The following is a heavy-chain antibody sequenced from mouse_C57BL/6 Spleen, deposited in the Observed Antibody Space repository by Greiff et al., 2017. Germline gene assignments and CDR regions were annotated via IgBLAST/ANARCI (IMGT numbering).Heavy chain of an antibody. Sequence: QVQLQQPGTELVKPGASVKLSCKASGYTFTSYWMHWVKQRPGQGLEWIGNINPSNGGTNYNEKFKSKATLTVDKSSSTAYMQLSSLTAEDSAVYYCARPDSAGYPRFAYWGQGTLVTVSA. CDR2: INPSNGGT. D-gene: IGHD3-2*02. CDR1: GYTFTSYW. CDR3: ARPDSAGYPRFAY. J-gene: IGHJ3*01. V-gene: IGHV1-53*01.